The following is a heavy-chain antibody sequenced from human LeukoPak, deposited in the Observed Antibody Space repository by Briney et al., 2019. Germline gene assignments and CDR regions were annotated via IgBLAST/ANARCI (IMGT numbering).Heavy chain of an antibody. V-gene: IGHV1-24*01. CDR1: GYTLTELS. J-gene: IGHJ6*02. Sequence: GASVKFSCKVSGYTLTELSIHWVRQAPGKGLEWMGCFDSEDGETIYAQKFEGRVTMTEDTYTEIAYMEMSSLRYEDTAVYYCATVRGFYYYGMDVWGQGTTVTVSS. CDR3: ATVRGFYYYGMDV. CDR2: FDSEDGET. D-gene: IGHD3-10*01.